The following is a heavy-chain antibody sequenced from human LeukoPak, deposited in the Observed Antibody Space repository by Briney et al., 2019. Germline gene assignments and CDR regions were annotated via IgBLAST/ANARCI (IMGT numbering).Heavy chain of an antibody. CDR3: ARDGPAVIFFGYFEY. CDR1: GFTFSSYA. CDR2: ISYDGRNK. Sequence: GRSLRLSCAASGFTFSSYAMHWVRQAPGKGLGWVASISYDGRNKYYADSVKGRFTISRDNSKNTLYLQMSSLKGEDTAVYYCARDGPAVIFFGYFEYWGQGTLVTVSS. D-gene: IGHD2-21*01. J-gene: IGHJ4*02. V-gene: IGHV3-30*04.